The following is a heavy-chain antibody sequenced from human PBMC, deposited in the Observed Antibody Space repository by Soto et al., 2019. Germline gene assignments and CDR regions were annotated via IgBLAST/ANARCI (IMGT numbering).Heavy chain of an antibody. CDR2: ISYDGSLE. D-gene: IGHD6-13*01. CDR3: ARAAYSSSWNWFDA. V-gene: IGHV3-30*04. J-gene: IGHJ5*02. Sequence: GGSLRLSCAASGFNFRSYAIHWVRQAPGKGLERVAVISYDGSLEYYADSVKGRFTISRDNSKNTLYLQMNSLRGEDTAVYYCARAAYSSSWNWFDAWGQGTLVTVSS. CDR1: GFNFRSYA.